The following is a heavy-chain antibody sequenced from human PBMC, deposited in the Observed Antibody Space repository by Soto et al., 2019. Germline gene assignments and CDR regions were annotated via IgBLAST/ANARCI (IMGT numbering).Heavy chain of an antibody. CDR2: ISSSSSTI. Sequence: GGSLRLSCAASGFTFSSYSMNWVRQAPGKGLEWVSYISSSSSTIYYADSVKGRFTISRDNSKNTLYLQMNSLRAEDTAVYYCAKGWPEFVVVTAPDYWGQGTLVTVSS. V-gene: IGHV3-48*01. J-gene: IGHJ4*02. CDR1: GFTFSSYS. D-gene: IGHD2-21*02. CDR3: AKGWPEFVVVTAPDY.